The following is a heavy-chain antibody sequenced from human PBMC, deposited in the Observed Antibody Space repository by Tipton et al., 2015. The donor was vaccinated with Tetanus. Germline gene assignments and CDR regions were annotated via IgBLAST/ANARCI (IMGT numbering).Heavy chain of an antibody. J-gene: IGHJ6*02. CDR2: INHSGST. CDR3: VTDNFPNYCHYGMDV. D-gene: IGHD1-1*01. V-gene: IGHV4-34*01. Sequence: TLSLTCAVYGASFSDYYWSWIRQAPGKGLEWLGEINHSGSTNHNPSLKSRVTLSVDTAKNQVSRKLNSVTAADTAMYYCVTDNFPNYCHYGMDVWGQGTTVTVSS. CDR1: GASFSDYY.